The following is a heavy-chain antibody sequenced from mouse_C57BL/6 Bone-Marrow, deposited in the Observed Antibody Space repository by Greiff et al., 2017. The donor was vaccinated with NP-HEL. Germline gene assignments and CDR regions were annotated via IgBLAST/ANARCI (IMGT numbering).Heavy chain of an antibody. V-gene: IGHV1-81*01. CDR2: NYTRSGNT. Sequence: QVQLQQSGAELVMPGASVKLSCQASGYTFTSYGISWVKQRTGQGLEWIGENYTRSGNTYYNEKFKGKATLTAVKSSSTAYMELRSLTSEDSAVYFCARRFLTLPPWFAYWGQGPLVTVSA. J-gene: IGHJ3*01. CDR3: ARRFLTLPPWFAY. D-gene: IGHD2-10*01. CDR1: GYTFTSYG.